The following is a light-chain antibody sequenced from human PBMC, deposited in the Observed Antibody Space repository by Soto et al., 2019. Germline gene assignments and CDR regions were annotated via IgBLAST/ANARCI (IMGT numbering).Light chain of an antibody. CDR1: QKIRNL. Sequence: DIQLTHSPSTLSAAVGVSVTITFRASQKIRNLLAWYQQKPGRAPKPLIFDASTLRTGVPSRFSGSGSGSEFNFTITGLQPDDFATYFCQQYYTYATFGHGTRLEIK. V-gene: IGKV1-5*01. CDR3: QQYYTYAT. J-gene: IGKJ5*01. CDR2: DAS.